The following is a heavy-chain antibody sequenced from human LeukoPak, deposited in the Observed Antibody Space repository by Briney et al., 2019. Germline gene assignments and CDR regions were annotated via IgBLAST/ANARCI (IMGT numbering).Heavy chain of an antibody. D-gene: IGHD4-11*01. J-gene: IGHJ5*02. Sequence: GGSLRLSCAASGFTFNDYSMSWIRQAPGKGLEWVSYISSGGSTIYYADSVKGRFTISRDNAKNSLYMHMNSLRAEDTAVYYYARELWGSSNSDWLDPWGQGTLVTVSS. CDR3: ARELWGSSNSDWLDP. V-gene: IGHV3-11*01. CDR1: GFTFNDYS. CDR2: ISSGGSTI.